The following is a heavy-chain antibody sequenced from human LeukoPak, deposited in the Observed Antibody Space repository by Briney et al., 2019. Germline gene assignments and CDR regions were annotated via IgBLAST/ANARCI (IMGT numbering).Heavy chain of an antibody. Sequence: GGSLRLSCAASGFTFSSYAMSWVRQAPGRGLEWVSAISGSGGSTYYADSVKGRFTISRDNSRNTLYLQMNSLRAEETAVYYCAKISGSGYYPDYWGQGTLVTVSS. D-gene: IGHD3-22*01. V-gene: IGHV3-23*01. J-gene: IGHJ4*02. CDR1: GFTFSSYA. CDR2: ISGSGGST. CDR3: AKISGSGYYPDY.